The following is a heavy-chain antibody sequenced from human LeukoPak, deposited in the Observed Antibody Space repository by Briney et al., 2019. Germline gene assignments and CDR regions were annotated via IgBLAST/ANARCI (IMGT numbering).Heavy chain of an antibody. CDR1: GGTFSSYA. CDR2: IIPIFGTA. J-gene: IGHJ4*02. CDR3: ATFLGGFVAATHGLAH. V-gene: IGHV1-69*05. Sequence: SVKVSCKASGGTFSSYAISWVRQAPGQGLEWMGGIIPIFGTANYAQKFQGRVTITTDESTSTAYMELSSLRSEDTAVYYCATFLGGFVAATHGLAHWGQGTLVTVSS. D-gene: IGHD2-15*01.